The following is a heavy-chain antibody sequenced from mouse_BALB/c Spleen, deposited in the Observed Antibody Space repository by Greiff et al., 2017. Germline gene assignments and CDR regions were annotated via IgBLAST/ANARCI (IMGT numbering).Heavy chain of an antibody. CDR1: GFTFSDYY. V-gene: IGHV5-4*02. D-gene: IGHD1-1*01. CDR2: ISDGGSYT. CDR3: ARDKEFYGSSPFAY. Sequence: EVKVVESGGGLVKPGGSLKLSCAASGFTFSDYYMYWVRQTPEKRLEWVATISDGGSYTYYPDSVKGRFTISRDNAKNNLYLQMSSLKSEDTAMYYCARDKEFYGSSPFAYWGQGTLVTVSA. J-gene: IGHJ3*01.